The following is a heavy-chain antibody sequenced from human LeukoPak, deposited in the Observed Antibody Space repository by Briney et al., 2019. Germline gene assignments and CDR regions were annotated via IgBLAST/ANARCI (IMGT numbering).Heavy chain of an antibody. CDR2: ISYDGSNK. CDR1: GFTFSSYA. CDR3: GGVKVVAAAILEGFGAFDI. D-gene: IGHD2-2*02. J-gene: IGHJ3*02. Sequence: GGSLRLSCAASGFTFSSYAMHWVRQAPAKGLQWVAVISYDGSNKYYADSVKDRFTISRDNSKNTLYLQMNSLKSEDKAVYYCGGVKVVAAAILEGFGAFDIWGQGTMVTVSS. V-gene: IGHV3-30*01.